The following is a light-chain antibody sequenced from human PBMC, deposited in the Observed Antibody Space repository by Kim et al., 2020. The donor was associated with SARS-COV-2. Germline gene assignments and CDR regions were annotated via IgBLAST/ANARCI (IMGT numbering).Light chain of an antibody. CDR1: QGISNY. CDR2: PAS. CDR3: QKYSTAPWT. J-gene: IGKJ1*01. Sequence: ASVGNRVPIPCRPSQGISNYLVWYRQKPGQVPQVLIYPASTLQSGVPSRFSGSGSGTEFTLTISSLQPEDDATYYCQKYSTAPWTFGQGTKVDIK. V-gene: IGKV1-27*01.